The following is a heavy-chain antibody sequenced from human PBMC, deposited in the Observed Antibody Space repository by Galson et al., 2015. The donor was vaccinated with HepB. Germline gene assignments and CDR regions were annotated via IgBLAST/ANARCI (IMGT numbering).Heavy chain of an antibody. CDR3: AREGVAGTAYYYYGMDV. V-gene: IGHV3-30-3*01. D-gene: IGHD6-19*01. Sequence: SLRLSCAASGFTFSSYAIHWVRQAPGKGLEWVAVISYDGSNKYYADSVKGRFTISRDNSKNTLYLQMNSLRAEDTAVYYCAREGVAGTAYYYYGMDVWGQGTTVTVSS. CDR1: GFTFSSYA. J-gene: IGHJ6*02. CDR2: ISYDGSNK.